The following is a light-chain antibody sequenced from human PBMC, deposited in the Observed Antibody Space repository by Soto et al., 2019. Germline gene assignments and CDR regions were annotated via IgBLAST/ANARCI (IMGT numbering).Light chain of an antibody. CDR2: RAS. CDR3: QQYNGYPWT. CDR1: QSISSW. J-gene: IGKJ1*01. V-gene: IGKV1-5*03. Sequence: DIQMTQSPSTLSASVGDRVTITCRASQSISSWLAWYQRKPGKAPKLLIYRASILESGVPSSFSGSGSGTEFTLTISSLQPDDFATYYCQQYNGYPWTFCQGTKVEV.